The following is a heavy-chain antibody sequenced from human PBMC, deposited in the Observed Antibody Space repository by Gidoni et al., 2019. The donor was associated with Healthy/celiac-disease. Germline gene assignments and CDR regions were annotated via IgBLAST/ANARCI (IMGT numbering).Heavy chain of an antibody. V-gene: IGHV3-23*01. J-gene: IGHJ2*01. CDR3: AKDLVDYGGNSFYWYFDL. CDR1: GFTFSSYA. Sequence: EVQLLESGGGLVQPGGSLRLSCAASGFTFSSYAMSWVRQAPGKGLEWVSAISGSGGSTYYADSVKGRFTISRDNSKNTLYLQMNSLRAEDTAVYYCAKDLVDYGGNSFYWYFDLWGRGTLVTVSS. CDR2: ISGSGGST. D-gene: IGHD4-17*01.